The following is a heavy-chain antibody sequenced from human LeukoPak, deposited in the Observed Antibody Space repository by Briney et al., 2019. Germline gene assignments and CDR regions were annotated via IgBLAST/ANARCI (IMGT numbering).Heavy chain of an antibody. V-gene: IGHV4-59*01. CDR2: IYYSGST. CDR3: ARRNTDFWSGYYYYYYGMDV. CDR1: GGSISSYY. D-gene: IGHD3-3*01. J-gene: IGHJ6*02. Sequence: SETLSLTCTVSGGSISSYYWSWIRQPPGKGLEWIGYIYYSGSTNYNPSLKSRVTISVDTSKNQFSLKLSSVTAADTAVYYCARRNTDFWSGYYYYYYGMDVWGQGTTVTVSS.